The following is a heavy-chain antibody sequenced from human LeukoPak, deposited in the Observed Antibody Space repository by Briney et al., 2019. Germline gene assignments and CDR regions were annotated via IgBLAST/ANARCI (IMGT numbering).Heavy chain of an antibody. Sequence: PSQTLSLTCTVSGGSISSSSSYWGWIRQPPGKGLEWVGSIYYSGSTYYNPSLKSRVTISVDTSKNQFSLKLSSVTAADTAVYYCARRIQLWLHAFDIWGQGTMVTVSS. J-gene: IGHJ3*02. CDR3: ARRIQLWLHAFDI. D-gene: IGHD5-18*01. V-gene: IGHV4-39*01. CDR1: GGSISSSSSY. CDR2: IYYSGST.